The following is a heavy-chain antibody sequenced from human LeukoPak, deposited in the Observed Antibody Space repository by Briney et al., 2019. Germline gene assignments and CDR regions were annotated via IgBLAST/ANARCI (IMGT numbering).Heavy chain of an antibody. V-gene: IGHV3-23*01. CDR2: ISTSGGST. D-gene: IGHD1-1*01. J-gene: IGHJ4*02. Sequence: GGSLRLSCAASGFTFTNYAMSWVRQAPGKGLEWVSSISTSGGSTYYADSVKGRFTISRDDSKNSLYLQMNSLRAEDTAVYYCARVRTGHYFDYWGQGTLVTVSS. CDR3: ARVRTGHYFDY. CDR1: GFTFTNYA.